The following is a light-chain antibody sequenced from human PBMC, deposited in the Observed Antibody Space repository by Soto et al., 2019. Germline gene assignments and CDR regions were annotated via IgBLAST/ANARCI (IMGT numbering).Light chain of an antibody. CDR1: QSVSSN. J-gene: IGKJ1*01. CDR3: HQYNNWPPWT. CDR2: GAS. V-gene: IGKV3-15*01. Sequence: EIVMTQSPATLSVSPGERATLSCRASQSVSSNLAWYQQKPGQAPRLLIYGASTRATGIPARFSGSGSGTEFTLTISSLQSVDFAFYYCHQYNNWPPWTFGQGTKVEIK.